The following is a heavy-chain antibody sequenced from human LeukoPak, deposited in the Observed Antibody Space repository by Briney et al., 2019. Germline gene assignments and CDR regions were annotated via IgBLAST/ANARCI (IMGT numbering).Heavy chain of an antibody. CDR3: ARGETPTSPVDF. V-gene: IGHV1-8*01. CDR2: VNAYTGKT. CDR1: GYRFISSD. J-gene: IGHJ4*02. Sequence: GASVTVSCKASGYRFISSDINWVRQAPGQGLEWMGRVNAYTGKTTYAQKFQDRVTLTRSTSLTTAYMELTSLTADDTAVYFCARGETPTSPVDFWGQGTLVTVSS.